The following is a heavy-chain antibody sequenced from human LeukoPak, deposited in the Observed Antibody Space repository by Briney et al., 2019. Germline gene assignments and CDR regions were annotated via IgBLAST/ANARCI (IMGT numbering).Heavy chain of an antibody. Sequence: AGGSLRLSCSASGFIFSNYDMHWVRQAPGKGLEYVSAISSNGGSTYYADSVKGRLTISRDNSKNTLYLHMNSLRPEDTAVYFCVKDIMGSTDYYYGLDVWGQGTTVTVSS. D-gene: IGHD3-10*01. J-gene: IGHJ6*02. CDR2: ISSNGGST. CDR1: GFIFSNYD. CDR3: VKDIMGSTDYYYGLDV. V-gene: IGHV3-64D*09.